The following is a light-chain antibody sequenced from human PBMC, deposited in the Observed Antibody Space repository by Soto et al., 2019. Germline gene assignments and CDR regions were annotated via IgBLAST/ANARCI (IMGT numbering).Light chain of an antibody. V-gene: IGLV2-14*01. Sequence: QSALTQPASVSGSPGQSITISCTGTSSDVGGYNYVSWYQPHPGKAPKLMIYDVSNRPSGVSNRLSGSKSGNTASLTISGLQAEDEAYYYCSSYTSSSLYVLGTGTKVPVL. J-gene: IGLJ1*01. CDR3: SSYTSSSLYV. CDR1: SSDVGGYNY. CDR2: DVS.